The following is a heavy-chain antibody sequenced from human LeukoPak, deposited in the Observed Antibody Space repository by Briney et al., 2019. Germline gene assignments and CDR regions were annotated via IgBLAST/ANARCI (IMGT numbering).Heavy chain of an antibody. V-gene: IGHV1-18*04. D-gene: IGHD3-10*01. Sequence: ASVKVSCKASGYAFTIYGISWDRHAPGQGLEWMGWIIAYNGNTNYTKKIQDIVTMTTDTSTSTAYMELRSLRSDDTVVYYCARASLWFGELYAFDIWGQGKMVSVSS. CDR1: GYAFTIYG. CDR3: ARASLWFGELYAFDI. J-gene: IGHJ3*02. CDR2: IIAYNGNT.